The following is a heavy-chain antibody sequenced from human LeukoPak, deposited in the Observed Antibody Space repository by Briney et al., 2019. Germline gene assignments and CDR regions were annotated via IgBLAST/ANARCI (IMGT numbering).Heavy chain of an antibody. D-gene: IGHD3-3*01. V-gene: IGHV1-69*05. CDR3: ARGPKHYDFWSGPTFYYYYMDV. J-gene: IGHJ6*03. Sequence: ASVKVSCKASGGTFSSYAISWVRQAPGQGLEWMGGIIPIFGTANYAQKFQGRVTITTDESTSTAYMGLSSLRSEDTAVYYCARGPKHYDFWSGPTFYYYYMDVWGKGTTVTVSS. CDR1: GGTFSSYA. CDR2: IIPIFGTA.